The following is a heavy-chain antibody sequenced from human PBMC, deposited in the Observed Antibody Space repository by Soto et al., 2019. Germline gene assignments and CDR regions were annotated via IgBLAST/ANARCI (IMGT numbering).Heavy chain of an antibody. Sequence: GASVKVSCKASGYTFTSYDINWVRQATGQGLEWMGWMNPNSGNTGYAQKFQGRVTMTRNTSISTAYMELSSLGSEDTAVYYCARDFLSYDFWSGYPSGPWGQGTLVTV. V-gene: IGHV1-8*01. CDR3: ARDFLSYDFWSGYPSGP. CDR1: GYTFTSYD. D-gene: IGHD3-3*01. CDR2: MNPNSGNT. J-gene: IGHJ5*02.